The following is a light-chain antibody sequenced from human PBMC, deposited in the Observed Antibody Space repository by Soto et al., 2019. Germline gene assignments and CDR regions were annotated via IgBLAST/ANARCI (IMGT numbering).Light chain of an antibody. CDR2: YDS. Sequence: SYELTQPPSVSMAPGKTARITCGGTNIGSKSVHWYQQKPGQAPVLVIYYDSDRPSGIPERFSGSNSGNTATLTISRVEAWDEADYYCQVWDSSSDHLYVFGTGTKVTVL. CDR1: NIGSKS. J-gene: IGLJ1*01. CDR3: QVWDSSSDHLYV. V-gene: IGLV3-21*04.